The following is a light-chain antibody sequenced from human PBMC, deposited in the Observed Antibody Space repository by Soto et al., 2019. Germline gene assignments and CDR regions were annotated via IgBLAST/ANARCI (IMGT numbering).Light chain of an antibody. CDR1: SGHSSYA. V-gene: IGLV4-69*01. Sequence: QAVVTQSPSVSASLGASVKLTCTLSSGHSSYAIAWHQQQPEKGPRYLMKLNSDGSHSKGDGIPDRFSGSTSGAARYLTISSLQSEDEADYYCQTWASGTVVFGGGTKLTVL. J-gene: IGLJ2*01. CDR3: QTWASGTVV. CDR2: LNSDGSH.